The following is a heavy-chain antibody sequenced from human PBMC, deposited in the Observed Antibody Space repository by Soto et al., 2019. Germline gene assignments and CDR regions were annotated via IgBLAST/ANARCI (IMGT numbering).Heavy chain of an antibody. D-gene: IGHD2-21*01. CDR2: VYDSGTS. J-gene: IGHJ5*02. CDR1: GGSMTSYY. CDR3: ARYSPPKKSFDSNPGWLDP. V-gene: IGHV4-59*01. Sequence: QVQLQESGPGLVLPSETLSLTCTVSGGSMTSYYWTWVRQPPGKGLEWIGYVYDSGTSKYNASLESRITMSLDKSRNQFSLSLSYVTAADTAVYFCARYSPPKKSFDSNPGWLDPWGQGTLVAVSS.